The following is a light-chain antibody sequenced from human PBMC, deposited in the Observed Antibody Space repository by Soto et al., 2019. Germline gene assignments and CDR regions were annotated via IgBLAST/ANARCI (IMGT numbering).Light chain of an antibody. Sequence: DVVMTQSPLSLPVTLGQPASISCRSNQSLVHSDGIAYFSWFQQRPGRSPRRLIYKVSNRDSGVPARFSGSGSGTDFALKISRVEAEDVGVYYFMQGTHWPITFGQGKRLAIK. V-gene: IGKV2-30*02. CDR1: QSLVHSDGIAY. CDR3: MQGTHWPIT. J-gene: IGKJ5*01. CDR2: KVS.